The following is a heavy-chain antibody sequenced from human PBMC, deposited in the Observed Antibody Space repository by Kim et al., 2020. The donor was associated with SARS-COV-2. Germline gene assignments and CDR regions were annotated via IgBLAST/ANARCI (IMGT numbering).Heavy chain of an antibody. CDR2: ISTDNGNI. Sequence: ASVKVSCKASGYTFTSYGISWVRQAPGQGLEWMGWISTDNGNINYAQKFLGRVTMTRDTSTSTAYMELRSLRSDDTAVYYCARDFRSGVYYVFCRDWGPG. V-gene: IGHV1-18*01. CDR1: GYTFTSYG. CDR3: ARDFRSGVYYVFCRD. J-gene: IGHJ4*02. D-gene: IGHD3-3*01.